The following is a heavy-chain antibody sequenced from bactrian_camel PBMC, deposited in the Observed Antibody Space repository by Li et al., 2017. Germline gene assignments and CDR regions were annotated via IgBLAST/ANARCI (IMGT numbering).Heavy chain of an antibody. CDR3: AAEGSVRPTPLLPQFSDAVCPYLPFGY. CDR1: EYHYTENC. V-gene: IGHV3S54*01. D-gene: IGHD2*01. CDR2: FNTANGST. Sequence: HVQLVESGGGSVQAGGSLRLSCSISEYHYTENCLGWFRQAPGKEREGIATFNTANGSTWHADSVKGRFTISRDNAESRIYLQMNNLEPADTAVYYCAAEGSVRPTPLLPQFSDAVCPYLPFGYWGQGTQVTVS. J-gene: IGHJ6*01.